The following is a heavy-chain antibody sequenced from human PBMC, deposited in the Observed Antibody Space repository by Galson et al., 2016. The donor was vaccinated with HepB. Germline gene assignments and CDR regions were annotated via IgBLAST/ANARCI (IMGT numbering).Heavy chain of an antibody. J-gene: IGHJ4*02. V-gene: IGHV4-59*01. D-gene: IGHD3-3*02. CDR3: AGGGAFFDAY. CDR1: NGSISSNF. Sequence: SETLSLTCTVSNGSISSNFWSWIRQFPGKGLGWIGYIYYSGGTNYNPPLKSRVTIPVDRSKSQVSLEVTYVTAADTGVYFCAGGGAFFDAYWGQGILVTVSP. CDR2: IYYSGGT.